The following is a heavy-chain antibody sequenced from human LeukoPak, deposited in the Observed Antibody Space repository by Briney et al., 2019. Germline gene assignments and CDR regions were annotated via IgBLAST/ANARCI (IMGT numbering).Heavy chain of an antibody. CDR3: ARVRFGYSSIPFDY. V-gene: IGHV3-74*01. CDR1: GFTFSSYW. D-gene: IGHD6-19*01. CDR2: INSDGSST. Sequence: PGGSLRLSCAASGFTFSSYWMHWVRQAPGKGLVWVSRINSDGSSTSYADSVKGRFTISRDNAKNTPYLQMNSLRAEDTAVYYCARVRFGYSSIPFDYWGQGTLVTVSS. J-gene: IGHJ4*02.